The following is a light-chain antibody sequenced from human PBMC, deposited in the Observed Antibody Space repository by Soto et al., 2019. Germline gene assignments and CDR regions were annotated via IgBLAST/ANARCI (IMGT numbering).Light chain of an antibody. CDR3: QQNYSLPIT. CDR1: QTTTTS. J-gene: IGKJ5*01. CDR2: AAS. V-gene: IGKV1-39*01. Sequence: DIQMTQSPSSLSASVGDRFTITFRTSQTTTTSLNWYRQKPGKAPDLLIYAASSLQSGIPSRFGGRGSGTDFTLTITGLQPEDFATYYCQQNYSLPITFGQGTRLEIK.